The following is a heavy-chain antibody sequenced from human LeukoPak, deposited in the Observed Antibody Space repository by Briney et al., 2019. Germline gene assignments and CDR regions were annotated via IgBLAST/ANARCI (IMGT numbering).Heavy chain of an antibody. CDR2: TYYRSTWYN. J-gene: IGHJ5*02. Sequence: SQTLSLTCAISGDSVSSKSTAWNWIRQSPSRGLEWLGRTYYRSTWYNDYAVSVRGRITVNPDTSKNQFSLHLNSVTPEDTAVYYCARRLTQYDCFDPWGQGILVTVSS. V-gene: IGHV6-1*01. D-gene: IGHD2-2*01. CDR1: GDSVSSKSTA. CDR3: ARRLTQYDCFDP.